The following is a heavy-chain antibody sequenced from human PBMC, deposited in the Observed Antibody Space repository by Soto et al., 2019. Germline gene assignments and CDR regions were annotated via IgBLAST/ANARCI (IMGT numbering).Heavy chain of an antibody. CDR3: ASEYVGDYPHLDY. D-gene: IGHD4-17*01. Sequence: QVQVVQSGAEVKKPGSSVKVSCKASGGYYRSYTITWVRQAPGQGLEWMGRVIPILGVVNYAKKYQGKVTFTADKSISTAYMERSSLTSDHTAVYYGASEYVGDYPHLDYCSQGTLGTVSS. CDR1: GGYYRSYT. CDR2: VIPILGVV. J-gene: IGHJ4*01. V-gene: IGHV1-69*02.